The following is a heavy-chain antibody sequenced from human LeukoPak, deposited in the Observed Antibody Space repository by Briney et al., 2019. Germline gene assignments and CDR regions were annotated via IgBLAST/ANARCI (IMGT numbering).Heavy chain of an antibody. J-gene: IGHJ6*03. CDR1: GGSISSSSYH. V-gene: IGHV4-39*01. Sequence: MASETLSLTCTVSGGSISSSSYHWGWIRQPPGKGLEWIGSIYYSGSTYYNPSLKSRVTISVDTSKTHFSLKLSSVTAADTAVYYCARHKIARYYYYYYTDVWGKGTTVTGSS. CDR3: ARHKIARYYYYYYTDV. CDR2: IYYSGST.